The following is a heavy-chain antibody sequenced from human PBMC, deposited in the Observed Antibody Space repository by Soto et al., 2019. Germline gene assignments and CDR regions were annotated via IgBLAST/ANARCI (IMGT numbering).Heavy chain of an antibody. Sequence: TGGSLRHSWAASGLTFSSYAMSWVRQATGKGLEWVSAISGSGGSTYYADSVKGRFTISRDNSKNTLYLQMNSLRAEDTAVYYCAKDFSSGSAIDAFDIWGQGTMVTVSS. D-gene: IGHD3-10*01. CDR3: AKDFSSGSAIDAFDI. V-gene: IGHV3-23*01. CDR2: ISGSGGST. J-gene: IGHJ3*02. CDR1: GLTFSSYA.